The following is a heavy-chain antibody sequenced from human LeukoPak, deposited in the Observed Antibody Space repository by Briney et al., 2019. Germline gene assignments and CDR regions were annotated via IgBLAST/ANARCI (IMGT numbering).Heavy chain of an antibody. CDR1: GGSISSYY. J-gene: IGHJ3*02. D-gene: IGHD3-10*01. Sequence: PSETLSLTCTDSGGSISSYYWSWIRQPPGKGLEWIGYIYYSGSTNYNPSLKSRVTISVDTSKNQFSLKLSSVTAADTAVYYCARLRMSDAFDIWGQGTMVTVSS. CDR3: ARLRMSDAFDI. CDR2: IYYSGST. V-gene: IGHV4-59*08.